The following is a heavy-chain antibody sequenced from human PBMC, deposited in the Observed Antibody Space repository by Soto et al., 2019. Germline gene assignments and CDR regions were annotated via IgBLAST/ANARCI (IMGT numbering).Heavy chain of an antibody. Sequence: PSETLSLTCAVYGGSFSGYYWSWIRQLPGKGLEWIGEINHSGSTNYNPSLKSRVTISVDTSKNQFSLKLSSVTAADTAVYYCARNLAYSYRYPIGYWGQGTLVTVSS. D-gene: IGHD5-18*01. V-gene: IGHV4-34*01. CDR3: ARNLAYSYRYPIGY. CDR2: INHSGST. CDR1: GGSFSGYY. J-gene: IGHJ4*02.